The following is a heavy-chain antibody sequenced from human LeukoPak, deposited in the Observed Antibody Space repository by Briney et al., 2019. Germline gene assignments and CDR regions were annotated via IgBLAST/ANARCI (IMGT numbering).Heavy chain of an antibody. V-gene: IGHV4-59*01. J-gene: IGHJ4*02. CDR2: IYYSGST. Sequence: SETLSLTCTVSGGSISSYYWSWIRQPPGKGLEWIGYIYYSGSTNYNPSLKSRVTISVDTSKNQFSLKLSSVTAADTAVYYCASVSPSDRWSLYFDYWGQGTLVTVSS. CDR3: ASVSPSDRWSLYFDY. D-gene: IGHD6-13*01. CDR1: GGSISSYY.